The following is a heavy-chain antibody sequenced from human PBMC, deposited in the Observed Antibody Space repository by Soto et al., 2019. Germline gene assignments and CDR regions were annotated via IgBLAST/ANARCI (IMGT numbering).Heavy chain of an antibody. V-gene: IGHV1-69*13. J-gene: IGHJ6*02. CDR2: IVPIYGTR. D-gene: IGHD3-10*01. CDR1: GGTFSRYA. CDR3: ARDLDYYGSGSHYYYAMGV. Sequence: SVKVSCKASGGTFSRYAFSWVRQAPGQGLEWMGGIVPIYGTRGFAQKFQGRLTITADEPTRTAYMELSSLRSEDTAVYYCARDLDYYGSGSHYYYAMGVCYQRPSVTVS.